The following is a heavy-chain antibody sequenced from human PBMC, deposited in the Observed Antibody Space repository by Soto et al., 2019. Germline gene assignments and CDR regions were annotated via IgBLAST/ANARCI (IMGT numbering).Heavy chain of an antibody. Sequence: SCKASGGTFSSYAMSWVRQAPGKGLEWVSAISGSGGSTYYADSVKGRFTISRDNSKNTLYLQMNSLRAEDTAVYYCARDARATSLDWFDPWGQGTLVTVSS. CDR2: ISGSGGST. J-gene: IGHJ5*02. CDR3: ARDARATSLDWFDP. D-gene: IGHD5-12*01. CDR1: GGTFSSYA. V-gene: IGHV3-23*01.